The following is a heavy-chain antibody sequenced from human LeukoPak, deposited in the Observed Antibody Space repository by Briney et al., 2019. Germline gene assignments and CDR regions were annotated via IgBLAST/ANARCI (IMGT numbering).Heavy chain of an antibody. V-gene: IGHV1-8*01. Sequence: ASVKVSCKASGYTFTSYDINWVRQATGQGLEWMGWMNPNSGNTGYAQKFQGRVTMTRNTSISTAYMELSSLRSEDTAVYYCAKVKGGSGSYEFDYWGQGTLVTVSS. CDR3: AKVKGGSGSYEFDY. D-gene: IGHD3-10*01. CDR2: MNPNSGNT. J-gene: IGHJ4*02. CDR1: GYTFTSYD.